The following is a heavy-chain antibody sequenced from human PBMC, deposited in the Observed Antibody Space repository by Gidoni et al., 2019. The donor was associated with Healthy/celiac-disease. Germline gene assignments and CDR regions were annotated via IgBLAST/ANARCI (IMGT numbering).Heavy chain of an antibody. V-gene: IGHV3-30-3*01. CDR2: RSYDASNK. J-gene: IGHJ4*02. D-gene: IGHD3-16*02. Sequence: QVQLVESGGGVVQTGRSPRLSSTAPGSTFCRSAMHGARQAPGKGLEWVTVRSYDASNKSYAESVKGRFTSYRDNSKNTLYLQMNSLRAEDTAVYYCARGHLGELSPYWPPGNFDYWGQGTLVTVSS. CDR3: ARGHLGELSPYWPPGNFDY. CDR1: GSTFCRSA.